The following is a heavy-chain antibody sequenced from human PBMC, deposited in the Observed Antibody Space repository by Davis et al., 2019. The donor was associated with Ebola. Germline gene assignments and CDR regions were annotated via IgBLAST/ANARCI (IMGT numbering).Heavy chain of an antibody. CDR1: GFTFSSYE. Sequence: GGSLRLSCAASGFTFSSYEMNWVRQAPGKGLEWVSYISSSGSTIYYADSVKGRFTISRDNAKNSLYLQMNSLRAEDTAVYYCARASTRYCTNGVCYYYYYGMDVWGQGTTVTVSS. J-gene: IGHJ6*02. CDR3: ARASTRYCTNGVCYYYYYGMDV. CDR2: ISSSGSTI. V-gene: IGHV3-48*03. D-gene: IGHD2-8*01.